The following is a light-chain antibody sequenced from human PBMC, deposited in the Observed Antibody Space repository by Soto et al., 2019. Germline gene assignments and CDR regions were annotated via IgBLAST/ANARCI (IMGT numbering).Light chain of an antibody. CDR2: EVT. CDR3: CSYAGTIAYV. CDR1: GSDVGAYNL. Sequence: QSVLTQPASVSGSPGQSITISCAGTGSDVGAYNLVSWYQQHPGKAPKLIICEVTTRPSGISNRFSGSKSGDTASLTISGLQAKYEADYFCCSYAGTIAYVFGTGTKVTVL. V-gene: IGLV2-23*02. J-gene: IGLJ1*01.